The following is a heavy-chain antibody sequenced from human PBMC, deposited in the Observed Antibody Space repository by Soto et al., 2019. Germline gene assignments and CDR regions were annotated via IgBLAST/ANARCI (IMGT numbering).Heavy chain of an antibody. Sequence: GGSLRLSCAASGFTFSSYSMNWVRQAPGKGLEWVSSLSSSSSYLYYADSVKGRFTISTDNAKNSLYLHMNGLGAEDTDVYNRARHRVGYKITTTYGMDVWGKGTRITAAS. D-gene: IGHD1-1*01. V-gene: IGHV3-21*01. CDR1: GFTFSSYS. J-gene: IGHJ6*01. CDR2: LSSSSSYL. CDR3: ARHRVGYKITTTYGMDV.